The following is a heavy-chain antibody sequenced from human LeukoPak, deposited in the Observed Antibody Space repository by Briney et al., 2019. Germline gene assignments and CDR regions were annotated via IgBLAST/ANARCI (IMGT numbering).Heavy chain of an antibody. D-gene: IGHD3-10*01. J-gene: IGHJ4*02. V-gene: IGHV4-39*01. Sequence: SETLSLTCTVSGGSISSSSSYWGWIRQPPGKGLEWIGSIYYSGSTYYNPSLKSRVTISVDTSKNQFSLKLSSVTAADTAVYYCARFSSITMVREVIGYWGQGTLVTVSS. CDR2: IYYSGST. CDR1: GGSISSSSSY. CDR3: ARFSSITMVREVIGY.